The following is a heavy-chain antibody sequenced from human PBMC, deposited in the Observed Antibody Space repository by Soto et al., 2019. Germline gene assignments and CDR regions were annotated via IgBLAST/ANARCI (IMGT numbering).Heavy chain of an antibody. CDR3: ASYYYGSGSPS. D-gene: IGHD3-10*01. V-gene: IGHV3-30-3*01. Sequence: LRLSCAASGFTFSSYAMHWVRQAPGKGLEWVAVISYDGSNKYYADSVKGRFTISRDNSKNTLYLQMNSLRAEDTAVYYCASYYYGSGSPSWGQGTLVTVSS. CDR2: ISYDGSNK. J-gene: IGHJ4*02. CDR1: GFTFSSYA.